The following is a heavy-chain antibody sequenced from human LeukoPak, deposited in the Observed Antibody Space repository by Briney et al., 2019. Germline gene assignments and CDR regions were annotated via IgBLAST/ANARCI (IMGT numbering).Heavy chain of an antibody. Sequence: SETLSPTCSVAGGSISTYYWNWLRQTPGKGLEWIGHISYGNTDYNPSLKSRVTISVDTSKNQFSLKLTSVTAADTAVYYCARDKAHSYGRYFDPWGQGALVIVSS. J-gene: IGHJ5*02. CDR1: GGSISTYY. CDR3: ARDKAHSYGRYFDP. V-gene: IGHV4-59*01. D-gene: IGHD5-18*01. CDR2: ISYGNT.